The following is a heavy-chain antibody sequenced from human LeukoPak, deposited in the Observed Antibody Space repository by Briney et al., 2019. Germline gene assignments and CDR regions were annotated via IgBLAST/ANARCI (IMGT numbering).Heavy chain of an antibody. Sequence: ASVKVSCKASGYTFTGYYMHWVRQAPGHGLEWMGWINPNSGGTNYAQKFQGRVTMTRDTSISTAYMEPSRLRSDDTAVYYCATGSGSYSGGWRVGPYYFDYWGQGTLVTVSS. CDR3: ATGSGSYSGGWRVGPYYFDY. CDR2: INPNSGGT. D-gene: IGHD1-26*01. V-gene: IGHV1-2*02. CDR1: GYTFTGYY. J-gene: IGHJ4*02.